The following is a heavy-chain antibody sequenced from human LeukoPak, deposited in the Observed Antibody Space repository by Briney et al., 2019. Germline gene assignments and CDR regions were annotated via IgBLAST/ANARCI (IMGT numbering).Heavy chain of an antibody. CDR2: INHSGST. CDR3: ARGLGCGGDCSYFDY. D-gene: IGHD2-21*02. V-gene: IGHV4-39*07. Sequence: PSETLSLTCTVSGGSISSSSYYWAWIRQPPGKGLEWIGEINHSGSTNYNPSLKSRVTISVDTSKNQFSLKLSSVTAADTAVYYCARGLGCGGDCSYFDYWGQGTLVTVAS. J-gene: IGHJ4*02. CDR1: GGSISSSSYY.